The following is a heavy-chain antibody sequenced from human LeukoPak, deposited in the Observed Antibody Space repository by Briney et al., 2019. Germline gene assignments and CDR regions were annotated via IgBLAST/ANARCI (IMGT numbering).Heavy chain of an antibody. V-gene: IGHV3-23*01. CDR3: AKDHGSSWPIDY. CDR1: GFTFSSYA. D-gene: IGHD6-13*01. J-gene: IGHJ4*02. Sequence: GGSLRLSCAASGFTFSSYAMSWVRQAPGKGLEWVSAICGSGGSTYYANSVKGRFTISRDNSKNTLYLQMNSLRAEDTAVYYCAKDHGSSWPIDYWGQGTLVTVSS. CDR2: ICGSGGST.